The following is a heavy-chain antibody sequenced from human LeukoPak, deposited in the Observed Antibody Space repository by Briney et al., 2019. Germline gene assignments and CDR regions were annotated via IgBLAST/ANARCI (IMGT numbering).Heavy chain of an antibody. J-gene: IGHJ4*02. Sequence: SETLSLTCNVSGDSISSDYWSWIRQPPGKGLEWIGHIYYSGSTNYNPSLKSRVTISVDASKNHFSLKVSSVTAADTAVYYCARGGDYLFDYWGQGTLVTVSS. D-gene: IGHD4-17*01. V-gene: IGHV4-59*01. CDR1: GDSISSDY. CDR3: ARGGDYLFDY. CDR2: IYYSGST.